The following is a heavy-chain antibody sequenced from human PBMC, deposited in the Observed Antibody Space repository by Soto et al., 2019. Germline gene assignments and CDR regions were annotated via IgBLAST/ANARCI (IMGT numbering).Heavy chain of an antibody. CDR2: IGDSGGVT. CDR1: GFTFSVYP. Sequence: EVQLLESGGGLVQPGGSLRLSCAASGFTFSVYPMAWVRQAPGKGLEWVSSIGDSGGVTYYADSVKGRFTISRDNSQNTVSLEMYILTAEDTAVYLCAEYIVVYSSGVCNRCFDLWGRGNLVAV. D-gene: IGHD2-21*01. CDR3: AEYIVVYSSGVCNRCFDL. V-gene: IGHV3-23*01. J-gene: IGHJ2*01.